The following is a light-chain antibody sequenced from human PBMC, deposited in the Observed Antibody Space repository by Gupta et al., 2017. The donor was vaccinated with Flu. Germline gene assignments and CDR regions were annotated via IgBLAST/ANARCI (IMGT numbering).Light chain of an antibody. J-gene: IGKJ1*01. CDR1: QSVSRH. CDR2: AAS. CDR3: QHYNNLPPT. V-gene: IGKV3-15*01. Sequence: EIVMTQSPATLSVSPGERATLSCRASQSVSRHLAWYQQEPGQAPRLLIYAASTRATGIPARFSGSGSETEFTLTISSLQYVDFAVYYRQHYNNLPPTFGQGTKVEIK.